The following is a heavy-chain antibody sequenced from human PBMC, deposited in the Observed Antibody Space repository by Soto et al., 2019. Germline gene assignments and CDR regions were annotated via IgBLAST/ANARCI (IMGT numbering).Heavy chain of an antibody. V-gene: IGHV1-69*01. Sequence: SCAASGFTLSSYAISWVRQAHGQGLEWMGGIIPIFGTANYAQKFQGRVTITADESTSTAEMGLSSLRSEDTAVYYCARPQPGYGSGGSCYSGGAFDIWGQGTMCTVSS. CDR3: ARPQPGYGSGGSCYSGGAFDI. CDR1: GFTLSSYA. J-gene: IGHJ3*02. D-gene: IGHD2-15*01. CDR2: IIPIFGTA.